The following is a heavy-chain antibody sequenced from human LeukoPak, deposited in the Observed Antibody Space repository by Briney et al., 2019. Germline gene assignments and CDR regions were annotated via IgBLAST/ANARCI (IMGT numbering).Heavy chain of an antibody. Sequence: ESLRLSCVVSGFTFSNAWMSWIRQSPGKGLEWIGSIYYSGSTHYNPSLESRVTISVDTSKNQFSLKLNSVTAADTAVYYCARLGTVVTAIIGGYFDCWGQGTLVTVSS. CDR3: ARLGTVVTAIIGGYFDC. D-gene: IGHD2-21*02. V-gene: IGHV4-59*08. CDR2: IYYSGST. CDR1: GFTFSNAW. J-gene: IGHJ4*02.